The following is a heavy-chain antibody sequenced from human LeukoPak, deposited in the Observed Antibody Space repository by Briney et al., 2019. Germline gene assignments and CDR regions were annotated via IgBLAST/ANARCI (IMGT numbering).Heavy chain of an antibody. J-gene: IGHJ6*02. CDR3: ARDKVPAAIIRYYGMDV. V-gene: IGHV3-21*01. D-gene: IGHD2-2*01. Sequence: GGSLRLSCAASGFTFSSYSMNWVRQAPGKGLEWVSSISSSSSYIYYADSVKGRFTISRDNAKNSLYLQMNSLRAEDTAVYYRARDKVPAAIIRYYGMDVWGQGTTVTVSS. CDR1: GFTFSSYS. CDR2: ISSSSSYI.